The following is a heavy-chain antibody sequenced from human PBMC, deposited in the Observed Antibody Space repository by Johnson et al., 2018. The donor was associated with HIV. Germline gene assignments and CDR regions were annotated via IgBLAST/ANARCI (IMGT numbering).Heavy chain of an antibody. CDR3: ARDRGAGSSGAFDI. D-gene: IGHD6-6*01. Sequence: SNQYYADSVKGRFTISRDNSKNTLYLQMNSLRAEDTAVYYCARDRGAGSSGAFDIWGQGTMVTVSS. CDR2: SNQ. J-gene: IGHJ3*02. V-gene: IGHV3-30*01.